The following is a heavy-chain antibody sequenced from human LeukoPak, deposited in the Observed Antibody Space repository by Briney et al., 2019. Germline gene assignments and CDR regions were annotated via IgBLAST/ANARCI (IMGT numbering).Heavy chain of an antibody. D-gene: IGHD4-17*01. CDR1: GFTFSSYA. CDR2: ISGSGGGT. CDR3: AKDSIYDYGDYEFDY. V-gene: IGHV3-23*01. J-gene: IGHJ4*02. Sequence: GGSLRLSCAASGFTFSSYAMSWVRQAPGKGLEWVSAISGSGGGTYYADSVKGRFTISRDNSKNTLYLQMNSLRAEDTAVYYCAKDSIYDYGDYEFDYWGQGTLVTVSS.